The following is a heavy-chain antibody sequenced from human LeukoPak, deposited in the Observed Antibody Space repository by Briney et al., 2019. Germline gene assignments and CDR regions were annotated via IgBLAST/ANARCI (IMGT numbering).Heavy chain of an antibody. D-gene: IGHD5-18*01. CDR3: ARGMVTKFDC. CDR1: GFTFSSYS. V-gene: IGHV3-23*01. CDR2: IRGTGGDT. Sequence: PGGSLRLSCAASGFTFSSYSMNWVRQAPGKGLEWVSAIRGTGGDTLYADSVKGRFTISRDNSRNTLYLQMDSLRADDTALYFCARGMVTKFDCWGQGTLVTVSS. J-gene: IGHJ4*02.